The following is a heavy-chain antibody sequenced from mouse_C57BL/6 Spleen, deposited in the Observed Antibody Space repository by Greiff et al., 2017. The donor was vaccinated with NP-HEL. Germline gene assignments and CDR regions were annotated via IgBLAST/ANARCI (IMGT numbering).Heavy chain of an antibody. D-gene: IGHD2-1*01. V-gene: IGHV1-19*01. Sequence: EVQLQQSGPVLVKPGASVKMSCKASGYTFTDYYMNWVKQSHGKSLEWIGVINPYNGGTSYNQKFKGKATLTVDKSSSTAYMELNSLTSEDSAVYYCARKLPDYAMDYWGQGTSVTVSS. CDR2: INPYNGGT. J-gene: IGHJ4*01. CDR1: GYTFTDYY. CDR3: ARKLPDYAMDY.